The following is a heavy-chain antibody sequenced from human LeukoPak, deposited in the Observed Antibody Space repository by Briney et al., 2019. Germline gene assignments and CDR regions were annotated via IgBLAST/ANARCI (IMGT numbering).Heavy chain of an antibody. Sequence: SETLSLTCTVSGGSISSRSHYWGWIRQPPGKGLEWIGSIYYSGSTYYSPSLKSRVTISVDTSKNQFSLKLSSVTAADTAVYHCATPAGPYGDYDNWGQGTLVIVSS. D-gene: IGHD4-17*01. CDR1: GGSISSRSHY. V-gene: IGHV4-39*01. CDR2: IYYSGST. CDR3: ATPAGPYGDYDN. J-gene: IGHJ4*02.